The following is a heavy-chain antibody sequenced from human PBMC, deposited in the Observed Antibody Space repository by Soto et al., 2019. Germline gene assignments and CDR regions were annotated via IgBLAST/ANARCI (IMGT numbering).Heavy chain of an antibody. CDR2: INSDGSST. J-gene: IGHJ6*02. CDR1: GFTFSSYW. V-gene: IGHV3-74*01. D-gene: IGHD3-3*01. Sequence: HPGGSLRLSCAASGFTFSSYWMHWVRQAPGKGLVWVSRINSDGSSTSYADSVKGRFTISRDNAKNTLYLQMNSLRAEDTAVYYCARKEGYYDFWSGLGGYYYYYYGMDVWGQGTTVTVSS. CDR3: ARKEGYYDFWSGLGGYYYYYYGMDV.